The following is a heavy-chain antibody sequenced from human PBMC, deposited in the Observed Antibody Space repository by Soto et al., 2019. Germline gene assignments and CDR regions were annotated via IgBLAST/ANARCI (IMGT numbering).Heavy chain of an antibody. Sequence: SETLSLTFTVSGGSISSYYWSWIRQPPSKGLEWIGQTHYSGSTNYNPSLKTRVTISLDISNNQFSLNLSSVATADTAVYYCERVHPSYRDGYSYLDSWGQGT. CDR2: THYSGST. J-gene: IGHJ4*02. V-gene: IGHV4-59*01. CDR3: ERVHPSYRDGYSYLDS. D-gene: IGHD4-4*01. CDR1: GGSISSYY.